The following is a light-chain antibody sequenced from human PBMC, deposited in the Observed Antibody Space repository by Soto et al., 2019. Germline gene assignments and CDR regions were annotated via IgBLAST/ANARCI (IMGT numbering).Light chain of an antibody. CDR2: RNN. J-gene: IGLJ2*01. CDR1: SSKIGSNY. V-gene: IGLV1-47*01. Sequence: QSVLPQPPSASGTPGQRVTISCSGSSSKIGSNYVYWYQQLPGTAPKLLSYRNNQRPSGVPDRFSGSKSGTSASLAISGLRSEDEADYYCAAWDDRLSAYVVFGGGTKLTVL. CDR3: AAWDDRLSAYVV.